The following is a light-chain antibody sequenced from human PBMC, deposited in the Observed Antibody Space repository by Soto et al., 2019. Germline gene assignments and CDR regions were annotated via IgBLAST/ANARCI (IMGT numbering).Light chain of an antibody. CDR1: QSVSSNY. CDR3: QQYANSPPT. J-gene: IGKJ1*01. V-gene: IGKV3-20*01. Sequence: EIVLTQSPGTLSLSPGERPTLSCRASQSVSSNYLAWYQQKPGQAPRLLIYGASTRATGIPDRFSGSGSGTDFTLTISRLEPEDFAVYYCQQYANSPPTFGQGTKVEIK. CDR2: GAS.